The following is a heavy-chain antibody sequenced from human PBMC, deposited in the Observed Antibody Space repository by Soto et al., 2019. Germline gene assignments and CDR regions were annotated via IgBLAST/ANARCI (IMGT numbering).Heavy chain of an antibody. CDR2: INHSGST. Sequence: SDFLSPTFAVYGGSFRGYYGSWLRQHPGKGLEWIGEINHSGSTNYNPSLKSRVTISVDTSKNQFSLKLSSVTAADTAVYYCAFKGCSGGSCYSVDYWGQGTLVTVS. D-gene: IGHD2-15*01. CDR3: AFKGCSGGSCYSVDY. CDR1: GGSFRGYY. V-gene: IGHV4-34*01. J-gene: IGHJ4*02.